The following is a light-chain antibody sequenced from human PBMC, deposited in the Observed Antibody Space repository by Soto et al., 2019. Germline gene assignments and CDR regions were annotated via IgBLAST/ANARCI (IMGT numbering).Light chain of an antibody. Sequence: EIVLTQSPGTLSLSPGERATLSCRASQSVSSSYLAWYQQKPGQAPRPLIYGASYRATGIPDRFSGRGSGTDFTLTISRLEPEDFAVYYCQQYDDSLSSFTFGRGTNLEIK. CDR1: QSVSSSY. CDR3: QQYDDSLSSFT. V-gene: IGKV3-20*01. J-gene: IGKJ2*01. CDR2: GAS.